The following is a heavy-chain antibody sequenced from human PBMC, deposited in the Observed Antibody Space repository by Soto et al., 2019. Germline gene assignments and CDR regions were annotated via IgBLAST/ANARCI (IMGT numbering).Heavy chain of an antibody. D-gene: IGHD2-15*01. V-gene: IGHV3-66*01. CDR2: IYSGGST. CDR3: ARDECSGGSCYVDY. J-gene: IGHJ4*02. Sequence: EVQLVESGGGLVQPGGSLRLSCAASGFTVSSNYMSWVRQAPGKGLEWVSVIYSGGSTYYADSVKGRFTISRDNSKNTLYLQMNSVRAEDTAVYYCARDECSGGSCYVDYWGQGTLVTVSS. CDR1: GFTVSSNY.